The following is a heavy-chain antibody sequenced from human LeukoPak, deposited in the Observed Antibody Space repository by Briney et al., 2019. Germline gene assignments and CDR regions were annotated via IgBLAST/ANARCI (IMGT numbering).Heavy chain of an antibody. Sequence: ASVKVSCKASGYTFTSYDINWVRQATGQGLEWMGWMNPNSGNTGYAQKFQGRVTITRNTSISTAYMELSSLRSDDTAVYYCARGRCSGGSCYWAFDYWGQGTLVTVSS. CDR2: MNPNSGNT. CDR1: GYTFTSYD. V-gene: IGHV1-8*03. CDR3: ARGRCSGGSCYWAFDY. D-gene: IGHD2-15*01. J-gene: IGHJ4*02.